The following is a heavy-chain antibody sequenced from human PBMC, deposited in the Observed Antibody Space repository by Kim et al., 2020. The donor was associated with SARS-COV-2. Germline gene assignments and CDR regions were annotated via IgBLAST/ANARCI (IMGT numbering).Heavy chain of an antibody. CDR2: ISGSGGST. Sequence: GGSLRLSCAASGFTFSSYAMSWVRQAPGKGLEWVSAISGSGGSTYYADSVKGRFTIPRDNSKNTLYLQMNSLRAEDTAVYYCAKDHLDYDILNGYPNWFDPLGQGSLVTLS. D-gene: IGHD3-9*01. CDR3: AKDHLDYDILNGYPNWFDP. CDR1: GFTFSSYA. J-gene: IGHJ5*02. V-gene: IGHV3-23*01.